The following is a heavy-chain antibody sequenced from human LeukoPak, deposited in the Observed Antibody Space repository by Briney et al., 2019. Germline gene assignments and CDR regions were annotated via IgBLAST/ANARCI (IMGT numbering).Heavy chain of an antibody. CDR2: VYYTGST. J-gene: IGHJ5*02. Sequence: PSETLSLTCTVSGGSISSDAYYWAWVRQPPGKGLEWIRIVYYTGSTYYNPSLKSRLIMFVDTSKNQFSLKLSSVTAADTAVYYCATIETDNSGYHWFDPWGQGTLVTVSS. V-gene: IGHV4-39*01. CDR3: ATIETDNSGYHWFDP. D-gene: IGHD3-22*01. CDR1: GGSISSDAYY.